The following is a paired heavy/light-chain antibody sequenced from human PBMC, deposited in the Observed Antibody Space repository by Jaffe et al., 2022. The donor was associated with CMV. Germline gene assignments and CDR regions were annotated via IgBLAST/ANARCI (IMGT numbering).Heavy chain of an antibody. V-gene: IGHV1-2*02. CDR1: GYSFTGHS. D-gene: IGHD1-26*01. J-gene: IGHJ4*02. Sequence: QVQLVQSGAEVKKPGASVKVSCKASGYSFTGHSMHWVRQAPGQGLEWMGWINPSSGATNYARNFQGRVTMTRDTSISTAYMELSNLRSDDTAVYYCARVRLVGGTSGVRYFDFWGQGTLVPVSS. CDR2: INPSSGAT. CDR3: ARVRLVGGTSGVRYFDF.
Light chain of an antibody. CDR1: SSDVGGYNY. Sequence: QSALTQPRSVSGSPGQSVTISCTGTSSDVGGYNYVSWYQHHPGKAPKLMIYDVSKRPSGVPDRFSGSKSGNTASLTISGLQAEDEADYYCCSYAGTYTFGVFGGGTKLTVL. V-gene: IGLV2-11*01. J-gene: IGLJ3*02. CDR2: DVS. CDR3: CSYAGTYTFGV.